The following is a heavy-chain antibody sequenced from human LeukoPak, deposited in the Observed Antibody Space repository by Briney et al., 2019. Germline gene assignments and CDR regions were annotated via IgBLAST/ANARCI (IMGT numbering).Heavy chain of an antibody. CDR1: GFTFSSYS. V-gene: IGHV3-21*01. Sequence: GGSLRLSCAASGFTFSSYSMNRVRQAPGKGLEWVSSISSSSSYIYYADSVKGRFTISRDNAKNSLYLQMNSLRAEDTAVYYCARQVGAIYFDYWGQGTLVTVSS. CDR3: ARQVGAIYFDY. CDR2: ISSSSSYI. D-gene: IGHD1-26*01. J-gene: IGHJ4*02.